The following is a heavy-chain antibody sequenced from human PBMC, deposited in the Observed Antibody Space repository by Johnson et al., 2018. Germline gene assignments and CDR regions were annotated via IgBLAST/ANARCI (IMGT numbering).Heavy chain of an antibody. Sequence: QVQLVQSGAEVKKPGSSVKVSCKASGYTFTSYDINWVRQATGQGLEWMGWMNPNSGNTGYAQKFQGRVTMTRNPSISTAHMELSILRSEDTAVYYCAKGPSSSYYYYYYYMDVWGKGTTVTVSS. CDR3: AKGPSSSYYYYYYYMDV. D-gene: IGHD6-6*01. J-gene: IGHJ6*03. V-gene: IGHV1-8*01. CDR1: GYTFTSYD. CDR2: MNPNSGNT.